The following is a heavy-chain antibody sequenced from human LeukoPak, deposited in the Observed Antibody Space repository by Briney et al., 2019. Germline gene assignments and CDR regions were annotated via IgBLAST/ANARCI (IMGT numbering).Heavy chain of an antibody. V-gene: IGHV4-39*07. CDR1: GGSISNTNYY. Sequence: SQTLSLTCTVSGGSISNTNYYWAWIRQPPGRGLEWIGSIYYTGTTFDNPSLKSRVTLSVDTSKNQFSLRLTSVTAADTAFYYCAREEYSSDWYGHDSWGQGTLVTVSS. D-gene: IGHD6-13*01. J-gene: IGHJ4*02. CDR3: AREEYSSDWYGHDS. CDR2: IYYTGTT.